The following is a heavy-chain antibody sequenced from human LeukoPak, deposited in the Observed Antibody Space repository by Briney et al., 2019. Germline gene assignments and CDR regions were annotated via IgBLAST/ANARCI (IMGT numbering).Heavy chain of an antibody. J-gene: IGHJ5*02. Sequence: SESPSLTCAVSGGSFFDFYWSWICQRPGEGLWWVGEINHSGSTNYNPSLKSRVTISVDTSKNQFSLKLSSVTAADTAVYYCARGRKLLWTPSKFDPWGQGTLVTVSS. CDR3: ARGRKLLWTPSKFDP. CDR2: INHSGST. D-gene: IGHD3-10*01. CDR1: GGSFFDFY. V-gene: IGHV4-34*01.